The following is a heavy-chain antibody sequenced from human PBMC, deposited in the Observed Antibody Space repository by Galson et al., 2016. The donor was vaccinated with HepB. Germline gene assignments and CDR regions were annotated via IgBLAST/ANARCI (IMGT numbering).Heavy chain of an antibody. D-gene: IGHD2-15*01. V-gene: IGHV3-23*01. CDR1: GFTFSSYA. CDR3: AKDESSGGSCYPGCYYYGMDV. Sequence: SLRLSCAASGFTFSSYAMSWVRQAPGKGLEWVSTISGSGYSTYYADSVKGRFTISRDISKNTLYLQMNSLRAEDTAVYYCAKDESSGGSCYPGCYYYGMDVWGQGTTVTVSS. J-gene: IGHJ6*02. CDR2: ISGSGYST.